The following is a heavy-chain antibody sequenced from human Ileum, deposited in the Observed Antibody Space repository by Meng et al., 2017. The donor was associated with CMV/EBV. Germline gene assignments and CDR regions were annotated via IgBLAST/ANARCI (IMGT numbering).Heavy chain of an antibody. CDR3: APSSGGRH. D-gene: IGHD2-15*01. CDR2: ISGSGDGT. J-gene: IGHJ4*02. V-gene: IGHV3-23*01. Sequence: ETLSLTCAVSGGSFSDYFWSWIRQTPGKGLEWVAAISGSGDGTYYADSVKGRFTISRDNSKNTLYLQMSSLRAEDTAVYYCAPSSGGRHWGQGTLVTVSS. CDR1: GGSFSDYF.